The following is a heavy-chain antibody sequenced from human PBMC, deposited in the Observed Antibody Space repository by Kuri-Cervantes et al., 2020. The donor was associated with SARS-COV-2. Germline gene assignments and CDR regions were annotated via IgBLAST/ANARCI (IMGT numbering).Heavy chain of an antibody. J-gene: IGHJ6*02. CDR2: ISWDGGST. CDR1: GFTFDDYA. D-gene: IGHD6-19*01. CDR3: AKDSGTSGWTLGYYGMDV. V-gene: IGHV3-43D*03. Sequence: GGSLRLSCAASGFTFDDYAMHWVRQAPGKGLEWVSLISWDGGSTYYADSVKGRFTISRDNSKNSLYLQMNSLRAEDTALYYCAKDSGTSGWTLGYYGMDVWGQGTTVTVSS.